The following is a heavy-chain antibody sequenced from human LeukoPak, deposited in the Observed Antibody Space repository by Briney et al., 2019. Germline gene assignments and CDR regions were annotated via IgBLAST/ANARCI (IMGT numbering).Heavy chain of an antibody. J-gene: IGHJ5*02. Sequence: SETLSLTCAVYGGSFRGYYWSWIRQPPGKGLEWTGEINHSGSTNYNPSLKSRVTISVDTSKSQFSLKLSSVTAADTAVYYCVRSKVPATGNWFDPWGQGTLVTVSS. D-gene: IGHD2-21*02. CDR3: VRSKVPATGNWFDP. V-gene: IGHV4-34*01. CDR2: INHSGST. CDR1: GGSFRGYY.